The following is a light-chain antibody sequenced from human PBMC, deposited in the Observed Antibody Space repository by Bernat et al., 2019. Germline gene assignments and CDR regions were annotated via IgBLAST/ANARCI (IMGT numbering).Light chain of an antibody. CDR2: DAS. J-gene: IGKJ3*01. CDR3: QKSSSLFT. Sequence: EIVLTQSPVTLSLSPGERATLSCSASQSVSSYLACYQQKPGQAPRLLIYDASNRATGIPARFSGSGSGTDFTLTISSLEPEDFAVYYCQKSSSLFTFGPVTKVDIK. V-gene: IGKV3-11*01. CDR1: QSVSSY.